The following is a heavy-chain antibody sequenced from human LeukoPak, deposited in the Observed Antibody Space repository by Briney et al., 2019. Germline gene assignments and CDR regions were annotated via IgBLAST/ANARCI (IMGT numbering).Heavy chain of an antibody. Sequence: PGGSLRLSCAASGFTFSSYSMNWVRQAPGKGLEWVSSISSSSSYIYYAGSVKGRFTISRDNAKNSLYLQVNSLRAEDTAVYYCARDLEGATGYWGQGTLVAVSS. CDR2: ISSSSSYI. CDR3: ARDLEGATGY. V-gene: IGHV3-21*01. CDR1: GFTFSSYS. D-gene: IGHD1-26*01. J-gene: IGHJ4*02.